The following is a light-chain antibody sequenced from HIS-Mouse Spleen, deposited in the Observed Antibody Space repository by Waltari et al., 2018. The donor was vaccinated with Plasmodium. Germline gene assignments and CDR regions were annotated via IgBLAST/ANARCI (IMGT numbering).Light chain of an antibody. Sequence: AIWMTQSPSFLSAPPGDRVTIRFRMSQVISSYLAWYQQKPGQAPELLIYAASTLQSGVPSRFSGIGSRPDFTLTISCLQSEDFATYYCQQYYSFPRTFGQGTKVEIK. J-gene: IGKJ1*01. V-gene: IGKV1D-8*02. CDR1: QVISSY. CDR3: QQYYSFPRT. CDR2: AAS.